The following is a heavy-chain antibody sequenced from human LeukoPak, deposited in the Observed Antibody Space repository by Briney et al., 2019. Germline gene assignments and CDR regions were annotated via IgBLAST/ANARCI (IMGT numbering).Heavy chain of an antibody. V-gene: IGHV3-74*01. CDR3: ARLHYCTGGICSLYHLDS. J-gene: IGHJ4*02. CDR2: IQSDGSMT. Sequence: PGGSLRLSCAASGFTFSNHWMHWVRQAPGKGLMWVARIQSDGSMTNYAESVKGRFTISRDNRRNTLYLQMNSLRDDDTAMYYCARLHYCTGGICSLYHLDSWGQGTMVTVSS. CDR1: GFTFSNHW. D-gene: IGHD2-8*02.